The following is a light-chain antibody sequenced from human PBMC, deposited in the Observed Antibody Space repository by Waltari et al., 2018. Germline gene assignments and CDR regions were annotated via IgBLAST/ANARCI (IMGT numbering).Light chain of an antibody. V-gene: IGKV3-15*01. Sequence: EIVMTQSPATLSVSPGERATLSCRASQSVSSNLAWYQQKPGQSPRLLIYGASTSATGIPARFSGSGSGTEFTLTISSLQSEDLAVYYCQQYNNWPRQLTFGGGTKVEIK. J-gene: IGKJ4*01. CDR2: GAS. CDR3: QQYNNWPRQLT. CDR1: QSVSSN.